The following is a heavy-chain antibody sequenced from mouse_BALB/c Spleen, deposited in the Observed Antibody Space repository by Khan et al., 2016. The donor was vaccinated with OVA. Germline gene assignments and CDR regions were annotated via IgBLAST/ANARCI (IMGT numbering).Heavy chain of an antibody. Sequence: EVQLQESGPGLVKPSQSLSLTCTVTGYSITSDYAWNWIRQFPGNKLEWVGYISYSGRTSYNPSLKSRISITRDTSKNQFFLQLMSVTTEDTATYYCARSVTITTVVATDFDYWGQGTTLTVSS. V-gene: IGHV3-2*02. D-gene: IGHD1-1*01. J-gene: IGHJ2*01. CDR2: ISYSGRT. CDR1: GYSITSDYA. CDR3: ARSVTITTVVATDFDY.